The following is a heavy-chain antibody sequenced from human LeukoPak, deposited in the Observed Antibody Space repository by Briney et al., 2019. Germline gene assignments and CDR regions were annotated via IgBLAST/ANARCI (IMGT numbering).Heavy chain of an antibody. J-gene: IGHJ3*02. D-gene: IGHD1-26*01. Sequence: GGSLRLSCAASGFTVSSNYMSWVRQAPGKGLEWVSVIYSGGSTYYADSVKGRFTISRDNSKNTLYLQMNSLRAEDTAVYYCAKVSLSGSYYYAFDIWGQGTMVTVSS. CDR3: AKVSLSGSYYYAFDI. V-gene: IGHV3-66*02. CDR1: GFTVSSNY. CDR2: IYSGGST.